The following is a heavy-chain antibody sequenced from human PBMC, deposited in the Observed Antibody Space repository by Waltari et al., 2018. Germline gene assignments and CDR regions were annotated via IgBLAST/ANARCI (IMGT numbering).Heavy chain of an antibody. V-gene: IGHV4-4*07. CDR3: ARAGKAGSYWVIDY. Sequence: QVQLQESGPGLVKPSETLSLTCTVSGGSISSYYWSWIRQPAGKGLEWIGRIYTSGSTNYNPSLKRRVTISVDKSKNQFSLKLSSVTAADTAVYYCARAGKAGSYWVIDYWGQGTLVTVSS. J-gene: IGHJ4*02. D-gene: IGHD1-26*01. CDR2: IYTSGST. CDR1: GGSISSYY.